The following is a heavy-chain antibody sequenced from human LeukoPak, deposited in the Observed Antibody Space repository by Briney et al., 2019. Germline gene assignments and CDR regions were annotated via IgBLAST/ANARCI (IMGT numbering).Heavy chain of an antibody. CDR3: AKVGAARPDYYYGMDV. J-gene: IGHJ6*02. Sequence: GGSLRLSCAASGFTFSSYAMSWVRQAPGKGLEWVSALSGSGGSTYYADSVKGRFTISRDNSKNTLYLQMNSLRAEDTAVYYCAKVGAARPDYYYGMDVWGQGTTVTVSS. CDR2: LSGSGGST. V-gene: IGHV3-23*01. CDR1: GFTFSSYA. D-gene: IGHD6-6*01.